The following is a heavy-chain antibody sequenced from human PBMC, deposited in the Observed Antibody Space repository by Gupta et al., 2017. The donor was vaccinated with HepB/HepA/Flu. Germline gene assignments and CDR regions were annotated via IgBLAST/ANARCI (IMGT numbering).Heavy chain of an antibody. CDR2: ISYDGSKK. Sequence: QVQLVESGGGVVQPGRSLRLSCAASGFTFSSYAMHWVRQAPGKGLEWVAVISYDGSKKYYADSVKGRFTISRDNSKNTLYLQMNSLRGEDTAVYYCARDRYSSGNFDYWGQGTLVTVSS. V-gene: IGHV3-30*04. J-gene: IGHJ4*02. CDR1: GFTFSSYA. CDR3: ARDRYSSGNFDY. D-gene: IGHD6-19*01.